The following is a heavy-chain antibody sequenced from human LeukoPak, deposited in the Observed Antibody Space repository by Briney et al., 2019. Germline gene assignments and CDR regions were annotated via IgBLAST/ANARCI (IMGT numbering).Heavy chain of an antibody. J-gene: IGHJ4*02. V-gene: IGHV3-21*01. D-gene: IGHD2-21*02. Sequence: KPGGSLRLSGGAPGFVFRIYSMNWVRQPPGKGLEWVPCITSSSEDIHYADSVKGRFTMSRDNAKNSLSLQMNNLSADDTAVYYCAKGLSRDSFAVDYWGQGTPVTVSS. CDR3: AKGLSRDSFAVDY. CDR1: GFVFRIYS. CDR2: ITSSSEDI.